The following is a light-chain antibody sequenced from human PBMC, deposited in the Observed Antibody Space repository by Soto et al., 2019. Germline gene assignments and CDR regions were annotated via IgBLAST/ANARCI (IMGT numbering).Light chain of an antibody. CDR3: EQYNSYPWK. Sequence: DIQMTQSPSTLSASVGDRVTITCWASQSISSWLDWYLQKPGKAPKLLIYDAFSLESGVPSRLSSRGSGTNFTLNISSLRPDNFATYYCEQYNSYPWKFDQGTTVDI. CDR1: QSISSW. V-gene: IGKV1-5*01. J-gene: IGKJ1*01. CDR2: DAF.